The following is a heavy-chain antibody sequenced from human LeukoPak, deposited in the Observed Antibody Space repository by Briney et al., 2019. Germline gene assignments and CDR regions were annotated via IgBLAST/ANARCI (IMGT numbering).Heavy chain of an antibody. V-gene: IGHV4-34*01. CDR2: INHSGST. CDR3: ARGIRIAVAGTEGTVDY. D-gene: IGHD6-19*01. Sequence: PSETLSLTCAVYGGSFSGYYWSWIRQPPGKGLEWIGEINHSGSTNYNPSLKSRVTISVDTSKNQFSLKLSSVTAADTAVYYCARGIRIAVAGTEGTVDYWGQGTLVTVSS. CDR1: GGSFSGYY. J-gene: IGHJ4*02.